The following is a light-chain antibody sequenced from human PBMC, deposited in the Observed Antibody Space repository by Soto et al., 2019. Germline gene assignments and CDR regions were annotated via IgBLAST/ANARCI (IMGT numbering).Light chain of an antibody. CDR3: QQSYSTPIT. V-gene: IGKV1-39*01. CDR2: AAS. Sequence: DIQMTQSPSSLSASVGDRVTITCRASQSISSYLNWYQQKPGKAPKLLISAASSLQSGVPSRFSGSGSGTDFTLTISSLQPEDFATYYCQQSYSTPITIGQGTRLEIK. CDR1: QSISSY. J-gene: IGKJ5*01.